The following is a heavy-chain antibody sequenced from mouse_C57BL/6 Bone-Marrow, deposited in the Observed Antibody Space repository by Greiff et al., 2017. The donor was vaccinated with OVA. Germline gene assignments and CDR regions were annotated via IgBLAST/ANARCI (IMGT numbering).Heavy chain of an antibody. D-gene: IGHD1-1*01. CDR1: GYTFTNYW. Sequence: QVHVKQSGAELVRPGTSVKMSCKASGYTFTNYWIGWAKQRPGHGLEWIGDIYPGGGYTNYNEKFKGKATLTADKSSSTAYMQFSSLTSEDSAVYYCARWTTVSFDYWGQGTTLTVSS. J-gene: IGHJ2*01. V-gene: IGHV1-63*01. CDR3: ARWTTVSFDY. CDR2: IYPGGGYT.